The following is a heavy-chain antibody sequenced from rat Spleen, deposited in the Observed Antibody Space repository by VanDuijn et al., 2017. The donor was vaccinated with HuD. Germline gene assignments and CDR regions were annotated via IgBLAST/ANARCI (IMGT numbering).Heavy chain of an antibody. CDR1: GFTFNNYW. D-gene: IGHD4-1*01. J-gene: IGHJ2*01. CDR3: ATRDFISYTGIF. CDR2: ITNTGGST. Sequence: EVQLVESGGGLVQPGRSLKLSCVASGFTFNNYWMTWIRQAPGKGLEWVASITNTGGSTYYPDSVKGRFTISRDNAKSSLYLQMDCLRSEDTATYYCATRDFISYTGIFWGQGVMVTVSS. V-gene: IGHV5-31*01.